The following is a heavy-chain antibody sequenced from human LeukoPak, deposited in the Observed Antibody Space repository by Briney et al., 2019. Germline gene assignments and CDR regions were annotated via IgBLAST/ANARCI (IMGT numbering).Heavy chain of an antibody. V-gene: IGHV3-72*01. CDR1: GFTFNDHY. Sequence: GGSLRLSCATSGFTFNDHYLGWVRQAPGKGLEWVGRTKNRRSNYATEYAASVKGRFTISRDDSKNSLRLQMNSLKTEDTAIYYCARDSSMLRGPLVIYYFDFWGQGTLVTVSS. D-gene: IGHD3-10*01. CDR2: TKNRRSNYAT. CDR3: ARDSSMLRGPLVIYYFDF. J-gene: IGHJ4*02.